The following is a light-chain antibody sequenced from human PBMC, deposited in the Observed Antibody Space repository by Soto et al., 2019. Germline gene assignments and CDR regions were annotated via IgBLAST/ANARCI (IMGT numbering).Light chain of an antibody. CDR1: SIDVGYYNY. J-gene: IGLJ1*01. CDR3: SSLTTSNTYV. Sequence: SVLTQPASVSGSPGQAITISCTGTSIDVGYYNYVFWLQQHPGKAPRLIIFEVTNRPSGISDRFSGSKSGNTASLTISGLQAEDEGHYYCSSLTTSNTYVFGTGTMV. V-gene: IGLV2-14*01. CDR2: EVT.